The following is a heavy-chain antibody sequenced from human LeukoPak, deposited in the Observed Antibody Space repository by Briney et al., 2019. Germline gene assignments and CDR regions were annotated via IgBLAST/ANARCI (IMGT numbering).Heavy chain of an antibody. CDR3: ARVRVITPTYGMDV. CDR2: ISGSGGMI. Sequence: GGSLRLSCAASGFTFSNYAMSWVRQAPGKGLEWVSGISGSGGMIYYADSVKGRFSISRDNSKNTLYLQMDSLRAEDTAVYYCARVRVITPTYGMDVWGQGTTVTVSS. J-gene: IGHJ6*02. CDR1: GFTFSNYA. V-gene: IGHV3-23*01. D-gene: IGHD4-23*01.